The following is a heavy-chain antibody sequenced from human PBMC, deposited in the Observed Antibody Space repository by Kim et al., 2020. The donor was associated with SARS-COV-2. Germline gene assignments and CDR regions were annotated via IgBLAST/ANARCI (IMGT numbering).Heavy chain of an antibody. CDR2: ISWNSGSI. Sequence: GGSLRLSCAASGFTFDDYAMHWVRQAPGKGLEWVSGISWNSGSIGYADSVKGRFTSSRDNAKNSLYLQMNSLRAEDTALYYCAKDSSFGSGWYYFDYWG. CDR1: GFTFDDYA. D-gene: IGHD6-19*01. J-gene: IGHJ4*01. V-gene: IGHV3-9*01. CDR3: AKDSSFGSGWYYFDY.